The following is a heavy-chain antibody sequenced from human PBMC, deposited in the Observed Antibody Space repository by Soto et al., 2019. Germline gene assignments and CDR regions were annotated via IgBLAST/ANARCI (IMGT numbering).Heavy chain of an antibody. Sequence: ASVKVSCKASGYTFTSYDINWVRQATGQGLEWMGWMNPNSGNTGYAQKFQGRVTMTRNTSISTAYMELSSLRSEDTAVYYCAREKRILWFGESLSDPYYNYYMDVCGKGTTVTVSS. J-gene: IGHJ6*03. CDR2: MNPNSGNT. V-gene: IGHV1-8*01. CDR3: AREKRILWFGESLSDPYYNYYMDV. CDR1: GYTFTSYD. D-gene: IGHD3-10*01.